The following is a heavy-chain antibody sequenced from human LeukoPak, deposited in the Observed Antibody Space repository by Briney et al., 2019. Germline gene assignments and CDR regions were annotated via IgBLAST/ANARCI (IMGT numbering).Heavy chain of an antibody. CDR3: ARDLELGY. J-gene: IGHJ4*02. V-gene: IGHV4-4*07. CDR2: MYTSGST. Sequence: SETLSLTCTVSGVSISSYYWSWIRQPAGKRLEWIGHMYTSGSTDYNPSLKSRVTMSVDTSKNQSSLKLRSVTAADTAVYYCARDLELGYWGQGTLVTVSS. D-gene: IGHD3-16*01. CDR1: GVSISSYY.